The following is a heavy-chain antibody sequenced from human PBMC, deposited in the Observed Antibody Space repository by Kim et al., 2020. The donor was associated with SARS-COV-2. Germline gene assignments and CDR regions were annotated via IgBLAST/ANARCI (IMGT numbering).Heavy chain of an antibody. J-gene: IGHJ4*02. Sequence: YTRGSTTDNPSLKIRVTRAVDTSKNQFSRKLSAVTAAATAEYYCARCFDYWGQGTLVTVSS. CDR3: ARCFDY. V-gene: IGHV4-59*10. CDR2: YTRGST.